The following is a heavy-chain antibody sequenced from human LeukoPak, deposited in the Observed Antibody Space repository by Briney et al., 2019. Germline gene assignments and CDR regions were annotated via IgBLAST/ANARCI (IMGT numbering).Heavy chain of an antibody. D-gene: IGHD3-10*01. J-gene: IGHJ5*02. CDR1: GGSISSGDYY. CDR3: ARGLRGIMIRGAITDLNWFDA. CDR2: IYHSGST. Sequence: SQTLSLTCTVSGGSISSGDYYWTWIRQPPGKGLEWIGYIYHSGSTHYNSSLKSRLTISVDTSKNQFSLKLSSVTAADTAVYYCARGLRGIMIRGAITDLNWFDAWGQGTLVIVSS. V-gene: IGHV4-30-4*01.